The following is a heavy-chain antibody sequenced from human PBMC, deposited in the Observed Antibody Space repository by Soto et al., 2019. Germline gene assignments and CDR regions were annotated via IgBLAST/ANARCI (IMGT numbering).Heavy chain of an antibody. Sequence: GGSLRLSCAASGFTFSSYSMNWVRQAPGKGLEWVSYISSSSSTIYYADSVKGRFTISRDNAKNPLYLQMNSLRVEDTSVYYCARDREAAADDAFDIWGQGTMVTVSS. V-gene: IGHV3-48*01. CDR1: GFTFSSYS. J-gene: IGHJ3*02. CDR3: ARDREAAADDAFDI. CDR2: ISSSSSTI. D-gene: IGHD6-13*01.